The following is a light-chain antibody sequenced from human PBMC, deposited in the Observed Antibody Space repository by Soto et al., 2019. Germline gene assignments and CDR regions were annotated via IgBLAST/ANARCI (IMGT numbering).Light chain of an antibody. Sequence: EIVLTQSPGTLSLSPGERATLSCRASQSVSSSYLAWYQQKPGQAPRILMYGASSRATGIPDRFSGSGSGTDFTLTISRLEPEDFAVYYCQQYGSSLPLTFGGGTKVDIK. J-gene: IGKJ4*01. V-gene: IGKV3-20*01. CDR1: QSVSSSY. CDR3: QQYGSSLPLT. CDR2: GAS.